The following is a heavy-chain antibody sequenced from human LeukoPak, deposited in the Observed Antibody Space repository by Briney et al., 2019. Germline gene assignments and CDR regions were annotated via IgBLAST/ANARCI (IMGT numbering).Heavy chain of an antibody. V-gene: IGHV3-30*18. CDR1: GFTFSSYG. J-gene: IGHJ4*02. Sequence: PGGSLRLSCAASGFTFSSYGMHWVRQAPGKGLEWVAVISYDGSNKYYADSVKGRFTISRDNSKNTLYLQMNSLRAEDTAVYSCAKEKPGYCSGGSCYSSWAPDYWGQGTLVTVSS. CDR3: AKEKPGYCSGGSCYSSWAPDY. CDR2: ISYDGSNK. D-gene: IGHD2-15*01.